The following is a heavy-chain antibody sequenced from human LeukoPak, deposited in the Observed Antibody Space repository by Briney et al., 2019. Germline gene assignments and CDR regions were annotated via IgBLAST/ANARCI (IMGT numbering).Heavy chain of an antibody. CDR2: IYARGST. J-gene: IGHJ5*02. CDR1: GGSIRSSSYY. V-gene: IGHV4-61*05. CDR3: ARASWPGSYKDSNWFDP. Sequence: SETLSLTCTVSGGSIRSSSYYWGWIRQPPGKGLEWIGRIYARGSTNYNPSLKSRVTISVDASKNQFSLKLSSVTAADTAVYYCARASWPGSYKDSNWFDPWGQGTLVTVSS. D-gene: IGHD3-10*01.